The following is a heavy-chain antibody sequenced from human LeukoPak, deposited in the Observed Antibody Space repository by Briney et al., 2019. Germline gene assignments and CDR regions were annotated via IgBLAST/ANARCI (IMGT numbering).Heavy chain of an antibody. CDR3: AKDRIAAAGNYYYYMDV. CDR2: ITDSGVST. J-gene: IGHJ6*03. V-gene: IGHV3-23*01. Sequence: PGGSLRLSCAASGFTFSSYGMNWVRQAPGKGLEWVSGITDSGVSTYYADSVKGRFTVSRDNSKNTLYLQMNSLRAEDTAVYYCAKDRIAAAGNYYYYMDVWGKGTTVTVSS. CDR1: GFTFSSYG. D-gene: IGHD6-13*01.